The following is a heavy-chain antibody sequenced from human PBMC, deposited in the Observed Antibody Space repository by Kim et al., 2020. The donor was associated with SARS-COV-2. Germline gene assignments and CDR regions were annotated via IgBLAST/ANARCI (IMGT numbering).Heavy chain of an antibody. CDR2: IRSKAYGGTT. J-gene: IGHJ5*02. D-gene: IGHD2-15*01. CDR3: TRAPGYCSGGSCNRFDP. V-gene: IGHV3-49*03. Sequence: GGSLRLSCTASGFTFGDYAMSWFRQAPGKGLEWVGFIRSKAYGGTTEYAASVKGRFTISRDDSKSIAYLQMNSLKTEDTAVYYCTRAPGYCSGGSCNRFDPWGQGTLVTVSS. CDR1: GFTFGDYA.